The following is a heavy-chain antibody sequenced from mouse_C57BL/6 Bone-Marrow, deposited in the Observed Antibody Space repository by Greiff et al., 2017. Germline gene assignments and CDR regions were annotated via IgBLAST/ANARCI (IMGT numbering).Heavy chain of an antibody. CDR1: GFNIKDDY. CDR3: TTFRELTPVVADHAMDY. J-gene: IGHJ4*01. V-gene: IGHV14-4*01. CDR2: IDPENGDT. Sequence: VQLQQSGAELVRPGASVKLSCTASGFNIKDDYMHWVKQRPEQGLEWIGWIDPENGDTEYPSKFQGKATITADTSSNTAYLQLSSLTSEDTAVYYGTTFRELTPVVADHAMDYWGQGTSVTVSS. D-gene: IGHD1-1*01.